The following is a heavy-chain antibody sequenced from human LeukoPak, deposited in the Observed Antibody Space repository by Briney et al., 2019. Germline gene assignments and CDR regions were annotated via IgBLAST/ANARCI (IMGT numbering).Heavy chain of an antibody. J-gene: IGHJ3*02. V-gene: IGHV3-30-3*01. CDR1: GFTFSSYA. D-gene: IGHD4/OR15-4a*01. CDR2: ISYDGSNK. Sequence: GGSLRLSCAASGFTFSSYAMHWVRQAPGKGLEWVAVISYDGSNKYYADSVKGRFTISRDNSKNTLYLQMNSLRAEDTAVYYCAIKANFDAFDIWGQGTMVTVSS. CDR3: AIKANFDAFDI.